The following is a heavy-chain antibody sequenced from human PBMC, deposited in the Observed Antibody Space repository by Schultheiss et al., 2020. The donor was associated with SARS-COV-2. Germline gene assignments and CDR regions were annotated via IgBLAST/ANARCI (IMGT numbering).Heavy chain of an antibody. CDR2: INNDGRST. V-gene: IGHV3-74*01. J-gene: IGHJ6*03. CDR1: GFTFSNYW. CDR3: VRPHDYYFYYMDV. Sequence: GGSLRLSCAASGFTFSNYWMHWVRQVPGKGLVWVARINNDGRSTSYAASVKGRFTISRDNAKNTLFLQMSSLRAEDTAVYYCVRPHDYYFYYMDVWGKGTTVTVSS.